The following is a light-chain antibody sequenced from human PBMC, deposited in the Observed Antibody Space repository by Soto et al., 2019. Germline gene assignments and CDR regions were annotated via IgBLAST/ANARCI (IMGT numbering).Light chain of an antibody. J-gene: IGKJ1*01. CDR2: GAS. V-gene: IGKV3-20*01. Sequence: ETVLTQSPGTLSLSPGERANLSCRASQSVSSSYLAWYQQKPGQAPRLLIYGASSRATGIPDRFSGSGSGTDFILTISRLEPEDIAVYYCQQYGSSPTWTFGQGTKVDIK. CDR3: QQYGSSPTWT. CDR1: QSVSSSY.